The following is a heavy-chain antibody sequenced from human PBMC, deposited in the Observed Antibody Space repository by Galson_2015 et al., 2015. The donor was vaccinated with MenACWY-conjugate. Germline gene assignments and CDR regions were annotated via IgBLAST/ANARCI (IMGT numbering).Heavy chain of an antibody. CDR1: GFTLSHYW. D-gene: IGHD2-21*01. CDR3: ARPVRNRLTIAVPYYLDH. Sequence: SLRLSCAASGFTLSHYWMSWVRQAPGKGLEWVATIREDGSETFHVDSVKDRFTISRDNVQNSLHLQMNSLRVEDTAVYYCARPVRNRLTIAVPYYLDHWGQGTLVAVAS. V-gene: IGHV3-7*03. J-gene: IGHJ4*02. CDR2: IREDGSET.